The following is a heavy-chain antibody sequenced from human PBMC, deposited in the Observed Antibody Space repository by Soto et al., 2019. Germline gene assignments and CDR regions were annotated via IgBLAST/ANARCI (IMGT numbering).Heavy chain of an antibody. J-gene: IGHJ6*02. D-gene: IGHD6-6*01. Sequence: GGSLRLSCVVSGFTFSHSDIQWVRQAPGKGLEWVAGMSADGNSENYADSVKGRFTISRDNAKNSLYLQMNSLRAEDTAVYYCARAIAARTPPLDYYYGMDVWGQGTTVTVSS. CDR2: MSADGNSE. CDR1: GFTFSHSD. V-gene: IGHV3-30*03. CDR3: ARAIAARTPPLDYYYGMDV.